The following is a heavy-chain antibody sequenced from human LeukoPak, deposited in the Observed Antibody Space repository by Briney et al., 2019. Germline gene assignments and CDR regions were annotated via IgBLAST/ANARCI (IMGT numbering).Heavy chain of an antibody. V-gene: IGHV3-23*01. D-gene: IGHD3-22*01. CDR2: VTGSGGTT. Sequence: GGSLRLSCAASGFTFSSYAMSWVRQAPGKGLEWVAAVTGSGGTTYYGDSVKGRFTISRDNSKNTLYLQMNSLRAEDTAVYYCAKDSSGYYPTLSDNWGQGTLVIVSS. CDR3: AKDSSGYYPTLSDN. CDR1: GFTFSSYA. J-gene: IGHJ4*02.